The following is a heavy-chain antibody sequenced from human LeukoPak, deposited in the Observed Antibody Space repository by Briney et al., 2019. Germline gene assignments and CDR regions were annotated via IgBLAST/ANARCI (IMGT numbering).Heavy chain of an antibody. CDR2: ITGSGDTT. D-gene: IGHD5-18*01. CDR3: AKAKTQAMVLPGNY. Sequence: GGSLRLSCTASGFTFGDYAVNWVRQAPGKGLEWVSTITGSGDTTYYADSVKGRFTISRDNSKNTLYLQMNVLRAEDTAVYYCAKAKTQAMVLPGNYWGQGTLVTVSS. J-gene: IGHJ4*02. V-gene: IGHV3-23*01. CDR1: GFTFGDYA.